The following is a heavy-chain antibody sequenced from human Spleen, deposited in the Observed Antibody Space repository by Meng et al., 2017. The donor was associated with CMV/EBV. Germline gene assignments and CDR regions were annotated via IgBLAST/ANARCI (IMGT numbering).Heavy chain of an antibody. CDR2: INPSGGST. J-gene: IGHJ4*02. CDR1: GYTFTSYY. V-gene: IGHV1-46*01. Sequence: SCKASGYTFTSYYMQGVRQAPGQGLEWMGIINPSGGSTSYAQKFQGRVTITADESTSTAYMEVSSLRSEDTAVYFCARSPDGLFVHYWGQGTLVTVSS. CDR3: ARSPDGLFVHY. D-gene: IGHD3-10*02.